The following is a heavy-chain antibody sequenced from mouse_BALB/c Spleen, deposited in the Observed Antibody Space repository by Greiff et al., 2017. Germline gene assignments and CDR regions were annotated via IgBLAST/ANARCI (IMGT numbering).Heavy chain of an antibody. Sequence: QVQLQQSGPGLVAPSQSLSITCTVSGFSLTSYDISWIRQPPGKGLEWLGVIWTGGGTNYNSAFMSRLSISKDNSKSQVFLKMNSLQTDDTAIYYCVRERYDRQGFDYWGQGTTLTVSS. CDR3: VRERYDRQGFDY. CDR1: GFSLTSYD. CDR2: IWTGGGT. D-gene: IGHD2-14*01. J-gene: IGHJ2*01. V-gene: IGHV2-9-2*01.